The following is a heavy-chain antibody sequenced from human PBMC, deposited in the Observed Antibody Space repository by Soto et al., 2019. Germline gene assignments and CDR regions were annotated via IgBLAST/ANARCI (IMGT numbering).Heavy chain of an antibody. D-gene: IGHD5-18*01. CDR3: ATLDRISYGYLASSDYYAMDV. Sequence: GEALKISWKGSGYSFSNYWIAWVRQMPGKGLEWMGIIYPGDSETRYSSSLQGQVTISADKSINNAYVKWSSLKASDTAMYYCATLDRISYGYLASSDYYAMDVWGQGTTVTVSS. CDR1: GYSFSNYW. V-gene: IGHV5-51*01. J-gene: IGHJ6*02. CDR2: IYPGDSET.